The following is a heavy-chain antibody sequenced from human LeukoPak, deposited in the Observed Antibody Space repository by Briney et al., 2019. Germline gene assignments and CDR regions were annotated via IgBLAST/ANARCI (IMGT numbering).Heavy chain of an antibody. D-gene: IGHD5-18*01. Sequence: SETLSLTCTVSGGSMNSHYWSWIRQPPGKGLEWIGYMLDTVTTKDNPSLKSRFTPSADTSKNQFSLRLTSVTAADTAVYYCATIKRGNIYGYFDFWGQGILVTVSS. V-gene: IGHV4-59*11. CDR1: GGSMNSHY. CDR2: MLDTVTT. CDR3: ATIKRGNIYGYFDF. J-gene: IGHJ4*02.